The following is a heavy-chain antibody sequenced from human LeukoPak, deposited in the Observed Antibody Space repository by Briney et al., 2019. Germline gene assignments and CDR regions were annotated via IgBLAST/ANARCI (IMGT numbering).Heavy chain of an antibody. D-gene: IGHD3-22*01. Sequence: PGGSLRLSCVASGFTFSTYAMSWVRQAPGKGLEWVSVISDSGGGTYYADSVKGRFTISRDNSKNTLYLQMNSLRAEDTALYYCAKGDYYDSSGYKDWGQGTLVTVSS. CDR3: AKGDYYDSSGYKD. J-gene: IGHJ4*02. CDR1: GFTFSTYA. CDR2: ISDSGGGT. V-gene: IGHV3-23*01.